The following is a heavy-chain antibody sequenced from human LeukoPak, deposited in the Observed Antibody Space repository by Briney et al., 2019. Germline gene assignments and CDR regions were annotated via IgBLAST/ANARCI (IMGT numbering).Heavy chain of an antibody. J-gene: IGHJ6*03. V-gene: IGHV1-2*02. CDR3: ARRGLLSSGSTRRQKYYYYYYMDV. CDR1: GYTFTGYY. D-gene: IGHD3-10*01. CDR2: INPSSGGT. Sequence: ASVKVSCKASGYTFTGYYMHWVRQAPGQGLEWMGWINPSSGGTNYAQKFQGRVTMTRDTSISTAYMELSRLRSDDTAVYYCARRGLLSSGSTRRQKYYYYYYMDVWGKGTTVTVSS.